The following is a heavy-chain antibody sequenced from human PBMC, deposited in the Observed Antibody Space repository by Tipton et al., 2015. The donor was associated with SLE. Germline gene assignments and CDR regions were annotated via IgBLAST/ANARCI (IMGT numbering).Heavy chain of an antibody. D-gene: IGHD6-19*01. V-gene: IGHV4-38-2*01. J-gene: IGHJ3*02. CDR3: ARRGWVDAFDI. Sequence: TLSLTCSVSVFSITSGPYWAWIRQPPGKGLEWIGTIYHSGNTYYSTSLKSRVTMSVDTSRKQFSLKLTSVTAADTAVYYCARRGWVDAFDIWGQGTMVIVSS. CDR1: VFSITSGPY. CDR2: IYHSGNT.